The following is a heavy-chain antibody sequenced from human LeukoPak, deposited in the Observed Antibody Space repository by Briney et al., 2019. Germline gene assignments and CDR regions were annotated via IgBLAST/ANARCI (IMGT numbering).Heavy chain of an antibody. V-gene: IGHV1-2*02. CDR1: GYTFTSYA. CDR3: ARDTESGFGELSVSDAFDI. Sequence: GASVKVSCKASGYTFTSYAMHWVRQAPGQGLEWMGWINPNSGGTNYAQKFQGRVTMTRDTSISTAYMELSRLRSDDTAVYYCARDTESGFGELSVSDAFDIWGQGTMVTVSS. CDR2: INPNSGGT. D-gene: IGHD3-10*01. J-gene: IGHJ3*02.